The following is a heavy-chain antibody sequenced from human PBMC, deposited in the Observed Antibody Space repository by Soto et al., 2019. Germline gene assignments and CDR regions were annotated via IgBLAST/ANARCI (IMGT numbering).Heavy chain of an antibody. V-gene: IGHV3-74*01. J-gene: IGHJ4*02. CDR3: AKTEGNTYGLFH. Sequence: VQLVESGGGLVQPGGSLRLSCAASGFSFSSYWIHWVRQAPGKGLVWVSRIKTDGSSTDYADSVKGRFTISRDNAKNTLYFQMNSLSAEDTAVYYCAKTEGNTYGLFHWGQGTLVTVSS. CDR1: GFSFSSYW. D-gene: IGHD5-18*01. CDR2: IKTDGSST.